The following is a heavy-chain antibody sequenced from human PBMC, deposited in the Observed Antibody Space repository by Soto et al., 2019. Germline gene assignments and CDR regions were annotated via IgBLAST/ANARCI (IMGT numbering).Heavy chain of an antibody. CDR3: ANVGWDAFDI. V-gene: IGHV5-10-1*01. Sequence: GESLKISCKGSGYSFTSYWISWVRQMPGKGLEWMGRIDPSDSYTNYSPSFQGHVTISADKSISTAYLQWSSLKASDTAMYYCANVGWDAFDIWGQGTMVTVSS. D-gene: IGHD2-15*01. J-gene: IGHJ3*02. CDR1: GYSFTSYW. CDR2: IDPSDSYT.